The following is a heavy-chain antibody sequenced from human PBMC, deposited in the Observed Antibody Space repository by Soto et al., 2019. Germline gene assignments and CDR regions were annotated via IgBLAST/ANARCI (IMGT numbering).Heavy chain of an antibody. CDR1: GFTVSSTY. V-gene: IGHV3-53*01. CDR2: IFSSGES. D-gene: IGHD3-10*01. J-gene: IGHJ4*02. CDR3: ARGGIGMVRTFDH. Sequence: GGSLRLSCAASGFTVSSTYMSWVRQAPGKGLEWVSIIFSSGESFYADSVKGRFTISRDSSDNTVYLQMNSLKAEDTAVYYCARGGIGMVRTFDHWGQGTLVTVSS.